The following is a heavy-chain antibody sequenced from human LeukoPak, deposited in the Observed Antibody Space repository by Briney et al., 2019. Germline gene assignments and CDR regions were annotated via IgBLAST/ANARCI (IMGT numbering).Heavy chain of an antibody. Sequence: SQTLSLTCAISGDSVSSNSAAWNWIRQSPWRGLEWLGRTYYRFKWYNDYAVSVKSRITINPDTSKNQFSLQLNSVTPEDTAVYYCARDIVATTKGSGFDYWGQGTLVTVSS. D-gene: IGHD5-12*01. CDR3: ARDIVATTKGSGFDY. CDR2: TYYRFKWYN. CDR1: GDSVSSNSAA. J-gene: IGHJ4*02. V-gene: IGHV6-1*01.